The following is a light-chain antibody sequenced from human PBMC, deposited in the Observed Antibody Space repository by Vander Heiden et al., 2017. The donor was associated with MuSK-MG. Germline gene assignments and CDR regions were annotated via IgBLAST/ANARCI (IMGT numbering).Light chain of an antibody. CDR3: NSRDSSGNHYV. V-gene: IGLV3-19*01. CDR1: SLRSYY. Sequence: SSELTPDPAVSVALGQTVRITCQGDSLRSYYASWYQQKPGQAPVLVIYGKNNRPSGIPDRFSGSSSGNTASLTITGAQAEEEADYYCNSRDSSGNHYVFGTGTKVTVL. J-gene: IGLJ1*01. CDR2: GKN.